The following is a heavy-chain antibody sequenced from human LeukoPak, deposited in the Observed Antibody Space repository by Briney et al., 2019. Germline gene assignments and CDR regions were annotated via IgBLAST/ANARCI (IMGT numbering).Heavy chain of an antibody. CDR3: ARLDYGGYSDPYYGMDV. CDR2: IYYSGTT. Sequence: SQSLSLSCTLSGGSISSSTYYSGSIRPPPRKGLEWIETIYYSGTTYYNPSLKSRVTISVDTSKNQFSLRLSSVTAADTAVYHCARLDYGGYSDPYYGMDVWGQGTTVTVSS. V-gene: IGHV4-39*01. CDR1: GGSISSSTYY. J-gene: IGHJ6*02. D-gene: IGHD4-17*01.